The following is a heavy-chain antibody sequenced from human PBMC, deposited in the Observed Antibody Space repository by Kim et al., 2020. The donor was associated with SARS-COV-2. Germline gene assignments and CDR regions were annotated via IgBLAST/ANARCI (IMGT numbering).Heavy chain of an antibody. D-gene: IGHD5-12*01. V-gene: IGHV4-39*01. CDR1: GGSISSSSYY. CDR2: IYYSGST. CDR3: ARPDRGNGWFDP. Sequence: SETLSLTCTVSGGSISSSSYYWGWIRQPPGKGLEWIGSIYYSGSTYYNPSLKSRVTISVDASKNQFSLKLSSVTAADTAVYYCARPDRGNGWFDPWGQGTLVTVSS. J-gene: IGHJ5*02.